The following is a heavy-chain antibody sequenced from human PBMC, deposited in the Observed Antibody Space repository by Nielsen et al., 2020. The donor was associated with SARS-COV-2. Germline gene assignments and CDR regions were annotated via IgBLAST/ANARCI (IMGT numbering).Heavy chain of an antibody. CDR1: GVSVSSGSYY. J-gene: IGHJ6*02. Sequence: SETLSLTCTVSGVSVSSGSYYWSWIRQPPGKGLEWIGYIYYSGSTNYNPSLKSRVTISIDTSKNQFSLNLRSVTAADTAVYYCARMRDVWGQGTTVTVSS. CDR3: ARMRDV. CDR2: IYYSGST. V-gene: IGHV4-61*01.